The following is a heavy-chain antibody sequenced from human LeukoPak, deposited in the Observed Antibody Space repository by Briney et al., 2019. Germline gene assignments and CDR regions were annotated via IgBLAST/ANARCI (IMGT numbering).Heavy chain of an antibody. J-gene: IGHJ5*02. CDR2: IYYSGST. Sequence: SETLSLTCTVSGGSISSYYWSWIRQPPGKGLEWIGYIYYSGSTNYNPSLRSRVTISVDTSKNQFSLKLSSVTAADTAVYYCARRRGYYGSGSYYMGTNWFDPWGQGTLVTVSS. V-gene: IGHV4-59*12. CDR1: GGSISSYY. D-gene: IGHD3-10*01. CDR3: ARRRGYYGSGSYYMGTNWFDP.